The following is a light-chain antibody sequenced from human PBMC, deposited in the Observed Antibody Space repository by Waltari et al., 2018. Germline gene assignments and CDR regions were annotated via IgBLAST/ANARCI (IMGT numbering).Light chain of an antibody. CDR1: QRVSSSY. CDR3: QQYGSSPYT. V-gene: IGKV3-20*01. CDR2: GAS. Sequence: EIVLTQSPGTLSLSPGERATLSCRASQRVSSSYLAWYQKKPGQAPRLPIYGASSRATGIPDRFSGSGSGTDFTLTISRLEPEDFAVYYCQQYGSSPYTFGQGTKLEIK. J-gene: IGKJ2*01.